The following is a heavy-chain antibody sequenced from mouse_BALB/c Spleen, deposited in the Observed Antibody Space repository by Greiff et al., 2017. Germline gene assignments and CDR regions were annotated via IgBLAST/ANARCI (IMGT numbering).Heavy chain of an antibody. CDR2: IWAGGST. CDR3: AREGITTDNAMDY. V-gene: IGHV2-9*02. Sequence: VKLMESGPGLVAPSQSLSITCTVSGFSLTSYGVHWVRQPPGKGLEWLGVIWAGGSTNYNSALMSRLSISKDNSKSQVFLKMNSLQTDDTAMYYCAREGITTDNAMDYWGQGTSVTVSS. CDR1: GFSLTSYG. J-gene: IGHJ4*01. D-gene: IGHD2-4*01.